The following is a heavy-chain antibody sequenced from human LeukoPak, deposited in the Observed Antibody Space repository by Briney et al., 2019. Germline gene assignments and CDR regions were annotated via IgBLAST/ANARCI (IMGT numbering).Heavy chain of an antibody. Sequence: PGGSLRLSCAASGFTFSSYWMSWVRQAPGKGLEWVSSISGSGNYIYYADSVKGRFTISRDNAKNSLYLQMNSLRAEDTAVYYCARSHTGHDYGATKTPLDYWGQGTLVTVSS. V-gene: IGHV3-21*01. CDR3: ARSHTGHDYGATKTPLDY. CDR2: ISGSGNYI. D-gene: IGHD4-17*01. J-gene: IGHJ4*02. CDR1: GFTFSSYW.